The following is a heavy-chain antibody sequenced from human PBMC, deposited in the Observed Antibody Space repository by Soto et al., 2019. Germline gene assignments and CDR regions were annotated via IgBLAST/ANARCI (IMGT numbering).Heavy chain of an antibody. J-gene: IGHJ3*02. CDR3: ERETEYYDSSGYYNLSFDI. Sequence: PVKVSCKFSWSPFSSSDISWVRQVPGQGLEWMGWISAYNGNTNYAQKLQGRVTMPTDTSTSTAYMELRSLISDDTAVYYSERETEYYDSSGYYNLSFDIWGKGTMVTVSS. D-gene: IGHD3-22*01. CDR2: ISAYNGNT. CDR1: WSPFSSSD. V-gene: IGHV1-18*01.